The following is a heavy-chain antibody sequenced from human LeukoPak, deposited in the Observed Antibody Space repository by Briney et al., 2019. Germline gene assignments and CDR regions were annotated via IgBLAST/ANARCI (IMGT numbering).Heavy chain of an antibody. J-gene: IGHJ3*02. CDR3: ARVTTDDAFDI. CDR2: IYYSGST. D-gene: IGHD4-11*01. Sequence: SEPLSITCTEHGGFIGCYYWSLLLQPPGKALEWIGYIYYSGSTNYNPSLKSRVTISADTSKNQFSLKLSSVTAADTAVYYCARVTTDDAFDIWGQGTMVTVSS. CDR1: GGFIGCYY. V-gene: IGHV4-59*01.